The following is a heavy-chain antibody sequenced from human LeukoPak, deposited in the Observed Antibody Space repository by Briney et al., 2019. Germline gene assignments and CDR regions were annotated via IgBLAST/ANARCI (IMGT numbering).Heavy chain of an antibody. Sequence: SETLSLTCTVSGGSINSYYWSWIRQPPGKGLEWIGYIYYRGSTNYNPSLKSRVTISISTSKNQFSLKLSSVTAADTAVYYCARQLVTTTNFDSWGQGTLVTVSS. D-gene: IGHD4-11*01. J-gene: IGHJ4*02. V-gene: IGHV4-59*08. CDR2: IYYRGST. CDR3: ARQLVTTTNFDS. CDR1: GGSINSYY.